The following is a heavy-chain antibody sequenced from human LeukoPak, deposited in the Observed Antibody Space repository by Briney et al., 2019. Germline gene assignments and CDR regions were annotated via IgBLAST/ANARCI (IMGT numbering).Heavy chain of an antibody. Sequence: GGPLRLSCAASGFTFSSYSMNWVRQAPGKGLEWVSSISSSSSYIYYADSVKGRFTISRDNAKNSLYLQMNSLRAEDTAVYYCAREGTVASFDYWGQGTLVTVSS. CDR2: ISSSSSYI. V-gene: IGHV3-21*01. CDR3: AREGTVASFDY. D-gene: IGHD6-19*01. CDR1: GFTFSSYS. J-gene: IGHJ4*02.